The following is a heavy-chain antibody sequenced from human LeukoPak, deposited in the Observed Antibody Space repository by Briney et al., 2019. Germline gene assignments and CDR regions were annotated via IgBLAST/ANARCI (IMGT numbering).Heavy chain of an antibody. Sequence: SQTLSVTCAISGDSVSSKNGAWNWIRQSPSRGLEWLGRTYYRSKWYNDYALSVKSRITINPDTSKNQFSLQLNSVTPEDTAVYYCARERTGFDPWGQGTLVTVSS. CDR2: TYYRSKWYN. CDR3: ARERTGFDP. CDR1: GDSVSSKNGA. J-gene: IGHJ5*02. D-gene: IGHD1-1*01. V-gene: IGHV6-1*01.